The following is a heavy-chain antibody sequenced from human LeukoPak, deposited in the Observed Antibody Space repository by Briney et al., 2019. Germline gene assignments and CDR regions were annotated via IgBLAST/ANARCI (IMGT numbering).Heavy chain of an antibody. Sequence: PGGSLRLSCAASGFTFSSYGMHWVRQAPGKGLEWVAVISYDGSNKYYADSVKGRFTISGDNSKNTLYLQMNSLRAEDTAVYYCAKDQYYDILTGYYIDYWGQGTLVTVSS. CDR3: AKDQYYDILTGYYIDY. V-gene: IGHV3-30*18. D-gene: IGHD3-9*01. CDR2: ISYDGSNK. CDR1: GFTFSSYG. J-gene: IGHJ4*02.